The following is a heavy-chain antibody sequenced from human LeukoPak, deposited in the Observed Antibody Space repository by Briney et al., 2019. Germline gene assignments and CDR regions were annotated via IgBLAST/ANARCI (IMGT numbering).Heavy chain of an antibody. CDR1: GGSISSGSYY. CDR3: ARDEYSYGYFDY. Sequence: SETLSLTCTVSGGSISSGSYYWSWIRQPAGKGLEWIGRIYTSGSTNYNPSLKSRVTISVDTSKNQFSLKLSSVTAADTAVYYCARDEYSYGYFDYWGQGTLVTVSS. V-gene: IGHV4-61*02. J-gene: IGHJ4*02. D-gene: IGHD5-18*01. CDR2: IYTSGST.